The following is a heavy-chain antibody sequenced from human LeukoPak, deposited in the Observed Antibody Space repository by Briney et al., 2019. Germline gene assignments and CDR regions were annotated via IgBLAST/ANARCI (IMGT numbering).Heavy chain of an antibody. CDR3: ATPGSYLVGAYFDY. V-gene: IGHV1-24*01. Sequence: ASVKVSCKVSGYTLTELSMNWVRQAPGKGLEWMGGFDPEDGETIYAQKFQGRVTMTEDTSTDTAYMELSSLRSEDTAVYYCATPGSYLVGAYFDYWGQGTLVTVSS. CDR1: GYTLTELS. CDR2: FDPEDGET. J-gene: IGHJ4*02. D-gene: IGHD1-26*01.